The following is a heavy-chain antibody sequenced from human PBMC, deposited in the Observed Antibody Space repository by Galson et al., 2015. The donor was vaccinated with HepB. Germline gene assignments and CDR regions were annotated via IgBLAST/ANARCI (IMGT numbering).Heavy chain of an antibody. CDR2: MNPNSGNT. CDR3: ARGLRLYCGGDCPIDY. D-gene: IGHD2-21*01. Sequence: SVKVSCKASGYTFTSYDINWVRQATGQGLEWMGRMNPNSGNTGYAQKFQGRVTMTRNTSISTAYMELSSLRYEDTAVYYCARGLRLYCGGDCPIDYWGQGTLVTVSS. J-gene: IGHJ4*02. CDR1: GYTFTSYD. V-gene: IGHV1-8*01.